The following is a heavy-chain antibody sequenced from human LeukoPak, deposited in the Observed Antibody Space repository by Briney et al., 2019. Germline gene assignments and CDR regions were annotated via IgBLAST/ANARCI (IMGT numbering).Heavy chain of an antibody. D-gene: IGHD3-22*01. CDR1: GFTFSSYS. V-gene: IGHV3-21*01. Sequence: GGSLRLSCAASGFTFSSYSMNWVRQAPGKGLEWVSSISSSSSYIYYADSVKGRFTISRDNAKNSLYLQMNRLRAEDTDVYYCCVRNYYDSSGYNYWGQGTLVTVSS. CDR3: CVRNYYDSSGYNY. J-gene: IGHJ4*02. CDR2: ISSSSSYI.